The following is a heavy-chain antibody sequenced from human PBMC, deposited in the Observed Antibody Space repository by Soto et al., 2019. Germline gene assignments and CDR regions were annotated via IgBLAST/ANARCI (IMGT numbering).Heavy chain of an antibody. Sequence: AASVKVSCKASGGTFSSYAISWVRQAPGQGLEWMGGIIPIFGTANYAQKFQGRVTITADESTSTAYMELSSLRAEDTAVYYCAKDPYSLFSGPGSYGDSWGQGTLVTVSS. CDR3: AKDPYSLFSGPGSYGDS. V-gene: IGHV1-69*13. D-gene: IGHD3-10*01. CDR1: GGTFSSYA. CDR2: IIPIFGTA. J-gene: IGHJ4*02.